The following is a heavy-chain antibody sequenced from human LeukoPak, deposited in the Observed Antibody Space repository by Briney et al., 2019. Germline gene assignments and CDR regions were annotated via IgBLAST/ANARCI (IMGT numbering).Heavy chain of an antibody. Sequence: ASVKVSCKASGYTFTTYDINWVRQATGQGLEWMGWMNPNSGNTGYAQKFQGRVTIIRNTSISTAYMELSSLTSEDTAVYYCARGHSGTYFWLGGKFDNWGQGTLVTVSS. D-gene: IGHD1-26*01. CDR3: ARGHSGTYFWLGGKFDN. J-gene: IGHJ4*02. CDR1: GYTFTTYD. V-gene: IGHV1-8*03. CDR2: MNPNSGNT.